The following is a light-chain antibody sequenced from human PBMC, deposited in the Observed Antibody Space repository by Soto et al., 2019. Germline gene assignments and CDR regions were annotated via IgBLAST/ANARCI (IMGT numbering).Light chain of an antibody. CDR3: QQYGSSRT. V-gene: IGKV3-20*01. CDR2: GAS. J-gene: IGKJ1*01. CDR1: QSVSSSY. Sequence: EVVLTHSPGTVSLTPGEGATLSCRASQSVSSSYLAWYQQKPGQAPRLLIYGASSRATGIPDRFSGSGSGTDFTLTISRLEPEDFAVYYCQQYGSSRTFGQGTKVDI.